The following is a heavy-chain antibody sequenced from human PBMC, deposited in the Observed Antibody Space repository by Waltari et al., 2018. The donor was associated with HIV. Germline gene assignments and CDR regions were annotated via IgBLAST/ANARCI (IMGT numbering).Heavy chain of an antibody. D-gene: IGHD2-2*01. Sequence: EVSLEESGGGVVPPGRSLRLTCVTSGFKFEQYALSWFRQASGKAPEWVGFIRSVSYGGTSDYAASAKGRFVISRDDSQGVVYLDVTSLKTEDTGVYYCGRDSLPKCAAGSCYRKWGRGT. CDR3: GRDSLPKCAAGSCYRK. CDR1: GFKFEQYA. CDR2: IRSVSYGGTS. J-gene: IGHJ1*01. V-gene: IGHV3-49*03.